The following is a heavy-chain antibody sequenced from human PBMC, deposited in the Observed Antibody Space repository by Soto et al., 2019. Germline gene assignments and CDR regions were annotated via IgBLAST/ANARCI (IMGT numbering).Heavy chain of an antibody. CDR2: MNPNSGNT. J-gene: IGHJ6*03. V-gene: IGHV1-8*01. Sequence: QVQLVQSGAEVKKPGASVKVSCKASGYTFTSYDINWVRQATGQGLEWMGWMNPNSGNTGYAQKFQGRVTMTRNTSISTAYMELSSLRSEATAVYYCARGRHRYDFWSGYFYYYMDVWGKGTTVTVSS. D-gene: IGHD3-3*01. CDR1: GYTFTSYD. CDR3: ARGRHRYDFWSGYFYYYMDV.